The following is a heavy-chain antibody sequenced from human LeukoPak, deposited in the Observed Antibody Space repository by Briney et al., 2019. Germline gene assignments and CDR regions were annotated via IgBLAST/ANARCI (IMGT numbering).Heavy chain of an antibody. Sequence: GGSLRLSCAASGFTFSSYAMSWVRQAPGKGLEWVSSISGSGSSTYYADSVKGRFTISRDNSKNTLFLQMNSRKADDTAVYYCAKGGGDVLAYWGQGTLVTVSS. V-gene: IGHV3-23*01. CDR2: ISGSGSST. D-gene: IGHD3-16*01. CDR1: GFTFSSYA. CDR3: AKGGGDVLAY. J-gene: IGHJ4*02.